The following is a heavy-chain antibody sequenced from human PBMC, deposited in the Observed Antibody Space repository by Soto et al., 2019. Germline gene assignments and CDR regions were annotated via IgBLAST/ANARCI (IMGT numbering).Heavy chain of an antibody. J-gene: IGHJ4*02. CDR3: ARGVIRAGYSSSWHAGGFDY. CDR2: ISSSSSYI. CDR1: GFTFSSYS. V-gene: IGHV3-21*01. D-gene: IGHD6-13*01. Sequence: EVQLVESGGGLVKPGGSLRLSCAASGFTFSSYSMNWVRQAPGKGLEWVSSISSSSSYIYYADSVKGRFTISRDNAKNSLYLQMNSLRAEDTAVYYCARGVIRAGYSSSWHAGGFDYWGQGTLVTVSS.